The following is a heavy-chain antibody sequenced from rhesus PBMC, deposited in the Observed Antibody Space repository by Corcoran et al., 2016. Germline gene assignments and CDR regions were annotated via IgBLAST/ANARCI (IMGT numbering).Heavy chain of an antibody. J-gene: IGHJ2*01. Sequence: QVQLQESGPGLVKPSETLSLTCDVSGYSISSGYYWGWIRQPPGKGLEWIGSIYGSGGTNYLNPSLKRRGTLSVDTSKNQFSLKLSSVTAADTAVYYWARVGSSWSEWDTVGTEWYFDLWGPGTPITISS. V-gene: IGHV4S14*01. CDR2: IYGSGGTN. CDR3: ARVGSSWSEWDTVGTEWYFDL. D-gene: IGHD5-42*01. CDR1: GYSISSGYY.